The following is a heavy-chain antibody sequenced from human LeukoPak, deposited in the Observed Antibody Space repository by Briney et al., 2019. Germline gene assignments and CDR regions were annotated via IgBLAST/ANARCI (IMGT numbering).Heavy chain of an antibody. Sequence: PSETLSLTCSVSSSSISSDYYWGWVRQPPGKGLEWIGSIKHRGRSYYNPSLKSRVTISVDTSKNQFSLQLSSVTAADTAVYYCARVVGATSIDYWGQGILVTVSS. CDR2: IKHRGRS. D-gene: IGHD2-15*01. J-gene: IGHJ4*02. V-gene: IGHV4-38-2*02. CDR3: ARVVGATSIDY. CDR1: SSSISSDYY.